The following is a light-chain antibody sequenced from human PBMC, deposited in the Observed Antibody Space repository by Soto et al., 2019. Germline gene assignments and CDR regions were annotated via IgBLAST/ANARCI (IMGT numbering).Light chain of an antibody. J-gene: IGKJ2*01. CDR1: QTISTY. V-gene: IGKV1-39*01. CDR3: QQSDSTPYT. CDR2: DAS. Sequence: DIQMTQSPSFLSAFVGDRVTITFRASQTISTYLNWYQQKPGKAPRLRIYDASSLLSGVPSRFSGSGSGTDFTLTIASLQPEDFSTYYCQQSDSTPYTFCQGTKVEI.